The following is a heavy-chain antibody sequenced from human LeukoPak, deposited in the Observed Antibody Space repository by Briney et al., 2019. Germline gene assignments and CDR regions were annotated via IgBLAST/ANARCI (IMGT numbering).Heavy chain of an antibody. CDR3: ARDGALKLERRYAFDI. CDR2: INIDGSST. V-gene: IGHV3-74*01. Sequence: GGSLRLSCAASGFTFSSYWMHWVRQAPGKGLVWVSRINIDGSSTSYADSVEGRFTISRDNAKNTLYLQMNSLRAEDTAVYYCARDGALKLERRYAFDIWGQGTMVTVSS. D-gene: IGHD1-1*01. J-gene: IGHJ3*02. CDR1: GFTFSSYW.